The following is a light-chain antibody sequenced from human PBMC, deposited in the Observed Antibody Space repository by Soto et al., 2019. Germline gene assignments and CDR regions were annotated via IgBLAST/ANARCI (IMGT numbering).Light chain of an antibody. CDR3: SSYSSSSPLV. Sequence: QSALTLPASVSGSPGQSITISCTGTSSDVGGYNYVSWYQQHPGKAPKLMIYDVSNRPSGVSNRFSGSKSGNTASLTISGPQAGAEADYYCSSYSSSSPLVFGGGTKLT. J-gene: IGLJ2*01. CDR2: DVS. V-gene: IGLV2-14*01. CDR1: SSDVGGYNY.